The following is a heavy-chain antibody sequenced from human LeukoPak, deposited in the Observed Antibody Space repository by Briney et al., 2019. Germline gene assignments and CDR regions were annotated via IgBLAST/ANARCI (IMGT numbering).Heavy chain of an antibody. CDR2: INSDGSSI. D-gene: IGHD6-19*01. CDR3: TRVRWLVPGDY. J-gene: IGHJ4*02. Sequence: GGSLRLSCAASGFTFSSHWMHWVRQAPGKGLVWVSRINSDGSSISYADSVKGRFTISRDNAKNSLYLQMNSLRAEDTAVYYCTRVRWLVPGDYWGQGTLVTVSS. V-gene: IGHV3-74*01. CDR1: GFTFSSHW.